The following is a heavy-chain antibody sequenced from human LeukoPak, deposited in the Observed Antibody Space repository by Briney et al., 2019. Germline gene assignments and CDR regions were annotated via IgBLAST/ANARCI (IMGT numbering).Heavy chain of an antibody. CDR2: ISSSGSTI. Sequence: PGGSLRLSCAASGFNFSSYDINWVRQAPGKGLEWLSYISSSGSTIYYADSVKGRFTISRDNSKNTLYLQMNSLRVEDTAIYFLARRGLVGVTDAFDMWGQGTMVTASS. J-gene: IGHJ3*02. CDR3: ARRGLVGVTDAFDM. CDR1: GFNFSSYD. D-gene: IGHD1-26*01. V-gene: IGHV3-48*03.